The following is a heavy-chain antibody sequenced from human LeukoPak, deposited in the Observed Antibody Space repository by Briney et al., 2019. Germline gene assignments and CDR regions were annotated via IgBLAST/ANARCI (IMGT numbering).Heavy chain of an antibody. CDR2: ISWNSGSI. J-gene: IGHJ3*02. CDR1: GFTFDDYA. Sequence: GGSLRLSCAASGFTFDDYAMHWVRQAPGKGLEWVSGISWNSGSIGYADSVKGRFTISRDNAKNSLYLQLNSLRAGDTAVYYCARALRDAFDIWGQGTMVTVSS. V-gene: IGHV3-9*01. CDR3: ARALRDAFDI.